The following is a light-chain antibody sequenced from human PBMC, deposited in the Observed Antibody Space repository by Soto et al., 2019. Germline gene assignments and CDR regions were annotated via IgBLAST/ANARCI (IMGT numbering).Light chain of an antibody. CDR3: QQFGRSPRFT. V-gene: IGKV3-20*01. J-gene: IGKJ3*01. Sequence: IVLTQSPGTLSLSPGDRATLSCRASQNIGDNYLAWYQQKPGQAPRLLIYDASRRATGIPERFSGSGSGTDFTLTINRLGPEDFAVYYCQQFGRSPRFTFGPGTKVDIK. CDR1: QNIGDNY. CDR2: DAS.